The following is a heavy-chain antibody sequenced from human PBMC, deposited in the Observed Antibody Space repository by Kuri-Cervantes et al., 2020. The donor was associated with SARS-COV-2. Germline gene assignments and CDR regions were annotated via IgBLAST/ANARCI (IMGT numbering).Heavy chain of an antibody. CDR1: GLDIRSEY. CDR2: ISSSGSTI. D-gene: IGHD2-21*01. V-gene: IGHV3-48*03. CDR3: ARELLLDY. Sequence: GESLKISCAASGLDIRSEYMTWVRQAPGKGLEWVSYISSSGSTIYYADSVKGRFTISRDNAKNSLYLQMNSLRAEDTAVYYCARELLLDYWGQGTLVTVSS. J-gene: IGHJ4*02.